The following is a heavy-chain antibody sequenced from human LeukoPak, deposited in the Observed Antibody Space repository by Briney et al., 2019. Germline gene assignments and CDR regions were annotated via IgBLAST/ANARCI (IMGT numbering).Heavy chain of an antibody. CDR3: ARGAQGIPAAGRGEYLQH. CDR2: ISYDGSNK. J-gene: IGHJ1*01. D-gene: IGHD6-13*01. CDR1: GFTFSSYA. Sequence: GGSLRLSCAASGFTFSSYAMHWVRQAPGKGLEWVAVISYDGSNKYYADSVKGRFTISRDNSKNTLYLQMNSLRAEDTAVYYCARGAQGIPAAGRGEYLQHWGQGTLVTVSS. V-gene: IGHV3-30-3*01.